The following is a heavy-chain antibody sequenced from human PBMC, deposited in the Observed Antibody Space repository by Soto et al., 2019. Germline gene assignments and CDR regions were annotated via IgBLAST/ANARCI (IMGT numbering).Heavy chain of an antibody. CDR3: GRYWSSSDNYYYYGMDV. CDR2: IYYSGST. J-gene: IGHJ6*02. D-gene: IGHD6-6*01. Sequence: QVQLQESGPGLVKPSQTLSLTCTVSGGSISSGGYYWSWIRQHPGKGLEWIGYIYYSGSTYYNPSLKIRFTISVDTSRKQFSRKMSSVTAADRAVYYCGRYWSSSDNYYYYGMDVWGQGTTVTVSS. V-gene: IGHV4-31*03. CDR1: GGSISSGGYY.